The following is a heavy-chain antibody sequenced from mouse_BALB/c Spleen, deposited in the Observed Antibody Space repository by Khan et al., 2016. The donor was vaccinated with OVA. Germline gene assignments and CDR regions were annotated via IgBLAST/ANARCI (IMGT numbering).Heavy chain of an antibody. CDR1: GYSFTGYY. CDR3: AIYQRYFDV. CDR2: VNPNNGGT. J-gene: IGHJ1*01. Sequence: VQLQQSGPDLVKPGASMKISCKASGYSFTGYYIHWVKQSHGKSLEWIGRVNPNNGGTSYNQKFKGKAILTVDKSSNTAYMELRSLTSEDSAVYSWAIYQRYFDVWGAGDT. V-gene: IGHV1-26*01.